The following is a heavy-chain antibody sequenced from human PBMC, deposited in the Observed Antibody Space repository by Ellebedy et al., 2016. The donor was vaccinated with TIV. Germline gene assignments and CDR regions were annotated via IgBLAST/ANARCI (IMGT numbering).Heavy chain of an antibody. J-gene: IGHJ4*02. CDR2: INSDGSST. CDR3: AKFGGSSSR. V-gene: IGHV3-74*01. D-gene: IGHD6-6*01. CDR1: GFTFSSYW. Sequence: GESLKISXAASGFTFSSYWMHWVRQAPGKGLVWVSRINSDGSSTSYADSVKGRFTISRDNAKNTLYLQMNSLRAEDTAVYYCAKFGGSSSRWGQGTLVTVSS.